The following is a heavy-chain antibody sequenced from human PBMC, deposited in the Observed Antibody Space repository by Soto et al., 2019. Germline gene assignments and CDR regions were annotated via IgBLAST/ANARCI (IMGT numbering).Heavy chain of an antibody. CDR1: GGSISDYY. V-gene: IGHV4-59*01. D-gene: IGHD6-25*01. Sequence: SETLSLTCTVSGGSISDYYWSWIRQTPGNGLEWIGYIYYSGSTNYNPSLKSRVTISVDTSKNQFSLKLNSVTAADTAVYYCASSNIAAAGFYYYGMDVWGQGTTVTVSS. J-gene: IGHJ6*02. CDR2: IYYSGST. CDR3: ASSNIAAAGFYYYGMDV.